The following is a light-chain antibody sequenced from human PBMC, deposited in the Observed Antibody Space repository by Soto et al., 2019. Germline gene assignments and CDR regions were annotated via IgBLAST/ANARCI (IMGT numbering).Light chain of an antibody. V-gene: IGKV3-11*01. CDR2: DAS. Sequence: EIVLTQSPATLSLSPGERATLSCRASQRITTYLAWYQQKPGQAPRLLIYDASNRATGIPARFSGSGSGTDFTLTISSIEPEDFAFYYCQQHSGWPLTFGGGTKVEIK. CDR3: QQHSGWPLT. J-gene: IGKJ4*01. CDR1: QRITTY.